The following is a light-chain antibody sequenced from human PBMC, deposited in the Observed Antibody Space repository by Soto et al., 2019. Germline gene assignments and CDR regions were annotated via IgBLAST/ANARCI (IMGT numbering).Light chain of an antibody. CDR2: KIS. CDR3: MQGTHRPHT. Sequence: DIVMTQTPLSSAVTLGQPASISCRSSQSLLHTDGITYLSLLKQRPGQPPRLLIYKISNRDSGVPDRFCGSASGTDFTLKISRVGAEDVGVYYCMQGTHRPHTSGQGTKVDIK. CDR1: QSLLHTDGITY. J-gene: IGKJ1*01. V-gene: IGKV2-24*01.